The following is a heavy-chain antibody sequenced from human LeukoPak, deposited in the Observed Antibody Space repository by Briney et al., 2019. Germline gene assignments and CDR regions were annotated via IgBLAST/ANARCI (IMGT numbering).Heavy chain of an antibody. CDR1: GGTFSSYA. Sequence: SVKVSCKASGGTFSSYAISWVRQAPGQGLEWMGGIIPIFGTANYAQKFQGRVTITTDESTSTAYMELSSLRSEDTAVYYCARDNHPRGGNAYNWSDPWGQGTLVTVSS. J-gene: IGHJ5*02. CDR3: ARDNHPRGGNAYNWSDP. V-gene: IGHV1-69*05. D-gene: IGHD4-23*01. CDR2: IIPIFGTA.